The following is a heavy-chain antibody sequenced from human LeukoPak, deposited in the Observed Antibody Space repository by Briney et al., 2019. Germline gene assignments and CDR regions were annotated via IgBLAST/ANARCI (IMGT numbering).Heavy chain of an antibody. CDR1: GFTFDDYA. CDR3: AKDIGSGSHRAFDI. D-gene: IGHD3-10*01. J-gene: IGHJ3*02. Sequence: GRSLRLSCAASGFTFDDYAMHWVRQAPGKGLEWVSGISWKSDKIAYADSVKGRFTISRDNAKNSLYLQMNSLRAEGMALYYCAKDIGSGSHRAFDIWGQGTTVTVSS. CDR2: ISWKSDKI. V-gene: IGHV3-9*03.